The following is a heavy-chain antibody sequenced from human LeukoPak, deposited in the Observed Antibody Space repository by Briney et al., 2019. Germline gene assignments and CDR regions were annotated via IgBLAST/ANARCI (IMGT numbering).Heavy chain of an antibody. J-gene: IGHJ6*02. D-gene: IGHD3-10*01. Sequence: SETLSLTCTVSGGSISSYYWSWIRQPPGKGLEWIGYIYYSGSTNYNPSLKSRVTISVDTSKNQFSLKLSSVTAADTAVYYCAGYYGSGEDYGMDVWGQGTMVTVSS. CDR2: IYYSGST. CDR3: AGYYGSGEDYGMDV. V-gene: IGHV4-59*08. CDR1: GGSISSYY.